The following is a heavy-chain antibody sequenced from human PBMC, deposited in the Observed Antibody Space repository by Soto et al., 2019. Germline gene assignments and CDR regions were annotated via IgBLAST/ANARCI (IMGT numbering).Heavy chain of an antibody. Sequence: ASVKVSCKASGYTFTSYGISWVRQAPGQGLEWMGWISAYNGNTNYAQKLQGRVTMTTDTSTSTAYMELRSLRSDGTAVYYCARRPIGCSGGSCYGLASFDYWGRGTLVTVSS. CDR3: ARRPIGCSGGSCYGLASFDY. V-gene: IGHV1-18*01. J-gene: IGHJ4*02. CDR2: ISAYNGNT. CDR1: GYTFTSYG. D-gene: IGHD2-15*01.